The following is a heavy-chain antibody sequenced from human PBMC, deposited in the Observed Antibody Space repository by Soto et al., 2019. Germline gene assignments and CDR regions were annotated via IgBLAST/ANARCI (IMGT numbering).Heavy chain of an antibody. Sequence: ETLSLTCTVSDGSISNFYWSWIRQPPGKGLEWIGYISSSGNTNYNPSLKSRVSISVDTSKNQFSLNLTSVTAADTAVYYCARAPMVLTRSYFDSWGQGTPVTVSS. CDR3: ARAPMVLTRSYFDS. CDR1: DGSISNFY. D-gene: IGHD3-22*01. J-gene: IGHJ4*02. V-gene: IGHV4-59*01. CDR2: ISSSGNT.